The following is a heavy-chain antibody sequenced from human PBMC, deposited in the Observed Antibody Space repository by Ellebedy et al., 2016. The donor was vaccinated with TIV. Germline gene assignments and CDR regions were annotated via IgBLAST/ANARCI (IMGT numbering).Heavy chain of an antibody. CDR3: ARQTVATSVNDAFDI. CDR2: IKQDGSEK. J-gene: IGHJ3*02. Sequence: GESLKISCAASGFTFSGYWMSWVRQAPGKGPEWVANIKQDGSEKYYVDSVKGRITISRDNAKNSLYLQMNSLRAEDTAVYYCARQTVATSVNDAFDIWGLGTVVTVSS. D-gene: IGHD4-17*01. CDR1: GFTFSGYW. V-gene: IGHV3-7*01.